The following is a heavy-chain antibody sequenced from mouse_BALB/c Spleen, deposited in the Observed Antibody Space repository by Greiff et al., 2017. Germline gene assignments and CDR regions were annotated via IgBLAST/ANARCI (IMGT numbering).Heavy chain of an antibody. V-gene: IGHV14-1*02. CDR2: IDPENGNT. CDR1: GFNIKDYY. J-gene: IGHJ4*01. CDR3: AREDLTYYAMDY. Sequence: VQLQQSGAELVRPGALVKLSCKASGFNIKDYYMHWVKQRPEQGLEWIGWIDPENGNTIYDPKFQGKATITADTSSNTAYLQLSSLTSEDTAVYYCAREDLTYYAMDYWGQGTSVTVSS. D-gene: IGHD4-1*01.